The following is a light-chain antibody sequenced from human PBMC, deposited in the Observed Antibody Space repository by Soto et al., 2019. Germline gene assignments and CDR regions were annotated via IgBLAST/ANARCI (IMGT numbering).Light chain of an antibody. Sequence: ELVLTQSPGTLSLSPGERATLSCRASQSVSSSFLAWYQQKPGQAPRLLIYAAASRAAGIPDRFSGSGSRTDFTLSISRLEPEDFAVYYCQQYGSSPGFTFGPGT. CDR2: AAA. CDR3: QQYGSSPGFT. J-gene: IGKJ3*01. V-gene: IGKV3-20*01. CDR1: QSVSSSF.